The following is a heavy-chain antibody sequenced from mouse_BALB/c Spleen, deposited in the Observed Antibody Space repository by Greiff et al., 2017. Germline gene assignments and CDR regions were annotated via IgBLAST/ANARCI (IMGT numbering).Heavy chain of an antibody. V-gene: IGHV1-69*02. CDR2: IDTSDSYT. D-gene: IGHD2-3*01. J-gene: IGHJ3*01. Sequence: QVQLQQPGAELVKPGASVKLSCKASGYTFTDYWMHWVKQRPGQGLEWIGAIDTSDSYTSYNQKFKGKATLTVDESSSTAYMQLSSLTSEDSAVYYCARSGYDGTLFAYWGQGTLVTVSA. CDR1: GYTFTDYW. CDR3: ARSGYDGTLFAY.